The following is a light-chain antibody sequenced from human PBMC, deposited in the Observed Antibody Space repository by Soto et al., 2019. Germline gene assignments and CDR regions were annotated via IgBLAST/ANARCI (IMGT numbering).Light chain of an antibody. J-gene: IGKJ1*01. Sequence: DIQMTQSPSTLSASVGDRVTITCRASENIRGWLAWYQQKPGRAPKLLIYDASSLESGVPSRFSGSGSGTKFTLTISSLQADDFGTYYCQQYNFYWSFGQGTKVEIK. CDR2: DAS. V-gene: IGKV1-5*01. CDR1: ENIRGW. CDR3: QQYNFYWS.